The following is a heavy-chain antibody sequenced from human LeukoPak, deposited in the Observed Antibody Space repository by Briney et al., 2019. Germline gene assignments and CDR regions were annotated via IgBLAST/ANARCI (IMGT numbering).Heavy chain of an antibody. CDR1: GGTFSSYA. J-gene: IGHJ6*02. D-gene: IGHD3-9*01. CDR3: AILVTYYYYGMDV. CDR2: IIPILGIA. Sequence: ASGKVSCKASGGTFSSYAISWVRQAPGQGLEWMGRIIPILGIANYAQKFQGRVTITADKSTSTAYMELSSLRSEDTAVYYCAILVTYYYYGMDVWGQGTTVTVSS. V-gene: IGHV1-69*04.